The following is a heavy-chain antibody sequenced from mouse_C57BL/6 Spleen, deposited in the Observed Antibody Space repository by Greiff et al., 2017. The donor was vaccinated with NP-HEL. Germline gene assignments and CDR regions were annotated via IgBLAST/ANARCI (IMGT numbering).Heavy chain of an antibody. CDR1: GYSITSGYY. Sequence: EVKLVESGPGLVKPSQSLSLTCSVTGYSITSGYYWNWIRQFPGNKLEWMGYISYDGSNNYNPSLKNRISTTRDTSKNQFFLKLNSVTTEDTATYYCASELGFYAMDYWGQGTSVTVSS. CDR2: ISYDGSN. J-gene: IGHJ4*01. CDR3: ASELGFYAMDY. D-gene: IGHD4-1*01. V-gene: IGHV3-6*01.